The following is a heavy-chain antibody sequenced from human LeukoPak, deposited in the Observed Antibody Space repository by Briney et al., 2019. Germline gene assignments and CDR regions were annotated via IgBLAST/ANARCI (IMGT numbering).Heavy chain of an antibody. CDR3: ARNLVALAEIVVVPAAYYYYYMDV. J-gene: IGHJ6*03. CDR1: GYTFTSYG. Sequence: ASVKVSCKASGYTFTSYGISWVRQAPGQGLEWMGWISAYNGNTNYAQKLQGRVTMTTDTSTSTAYMELRSLRSDDTAVYYCARNLVALAEIVVVPAAYYYYYMDVWGKGTTVTVSS. V-gene: IGHV1-18*01. CDR2: ISAYNGNT. D-gene: IGHD2-2*01.